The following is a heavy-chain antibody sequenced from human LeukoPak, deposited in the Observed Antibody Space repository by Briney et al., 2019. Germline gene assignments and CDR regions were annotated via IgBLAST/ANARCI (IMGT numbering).Heavy chain of an antibody. CDR3: ATVFFDSSGYYTGWFDP. D-gene: IGHD3-22*01. Sequence: GGSLRLSCAASGFTVRSNYMDWVRQAPGKGLEWVSIIYSGGSTYYADSVKGRFTISRDNSKNTLYLQMNSLRAEDTAVYYCATVFFDSSGYYTGWFDPWGQGTLVTVSS. CDR1: GFTVRSNY. CDR2: IYSGGST. J-gene: IGHJ5*02. V-gene: IGHV3-53*01.